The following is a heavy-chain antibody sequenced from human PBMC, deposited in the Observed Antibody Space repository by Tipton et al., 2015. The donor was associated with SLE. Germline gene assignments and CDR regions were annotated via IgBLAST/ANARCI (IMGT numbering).Heavy chain of an antibody. Sequence: SLRLSCAVSGVTFSSYAMNWVRQAPGKGLEWVSSISGSGSRTYYADSVKGRFTVSRDNSKNTLYLRMNSLRAEDTAVYFCAKGMDYSHETFGPGAHYFDFWGQGTLVTVSS. D-gene: IGHD2-15*01. CDR2: ISGSGSRT. CDR3: AKGMDYSHETFGPGAHYFDF. J-gene: IGHJ4*02. CDR1: GVTFSSYA. V-gene: IGHV3-23*01.